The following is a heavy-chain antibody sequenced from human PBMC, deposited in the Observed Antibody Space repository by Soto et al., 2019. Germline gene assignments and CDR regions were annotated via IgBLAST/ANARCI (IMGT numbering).Heavy chain of an antibody. D-gene: IGHD3-16*01. Sequence: EVQLVESGGGLLQPGGSLRVSCAASGFTVSSSYMSCVRQAPGKGLEWVATLYSAGATYYADSVKGRFTISRDNSQNTLYLQMNSLQVEDTAVYHCARVVESNVWNGSWFFDLWGRGTLVTVSS. CDR2: LYSAGAT. CDR1: GFTVSSSY. J-gene: IGHJ2*01. V-gene: IGHV3-53*01. CDR3: ARVVESNVWNGSWFFDL.